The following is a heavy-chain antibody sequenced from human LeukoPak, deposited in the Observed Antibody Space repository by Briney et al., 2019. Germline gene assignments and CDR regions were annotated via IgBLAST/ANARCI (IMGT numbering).Heavy chain of an antibody. J-gene: IGHJ4*02. D-gene: IGHD3-22*01. Sequence: GGSLRLSCAASGFTFSSYAISWVRQAPGKGLEWVLTISGSGGNTYYADSVKGRFTISRDNSNNTLYLQMNSLRAEDTAIYYCATGSERDYYFFDYWGQGTLVTVSS. CDR2: ISGSGGNT. CDR3: ATGSERDYYFFDY. CDR1: GFTFSSYA. V-gene: IGHV3-23*01.